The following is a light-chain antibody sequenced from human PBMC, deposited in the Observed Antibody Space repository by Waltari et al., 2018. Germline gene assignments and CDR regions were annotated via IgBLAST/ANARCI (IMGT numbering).Light chain of an antibody. CDR3: QQYNNWPPYT. Sequence: EIVMTQSPATLPVSPGERATLSCRASQSVSSNLACYQQKPGQAPRLLIYGASTRATGIPARFSGSGSGTEFTLTISSMQSEDFAVYYCQQYNNWPPYTFGQGTKLEIK. J-gene: IGKJ2*01. CDR2: GAS. CDR1: QSVSSN. V-gene: IGKV3-15*01.